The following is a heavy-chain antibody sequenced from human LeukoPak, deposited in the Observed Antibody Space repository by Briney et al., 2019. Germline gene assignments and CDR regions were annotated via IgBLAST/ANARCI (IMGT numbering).Heavy chain of an antibody. CDR1: GGTFSSHA. V-gene: IGHV1-69*13. J-gene: IGHJ1*01. CDR3: ASRTNYYDSSGYYYVYFQH. CDR2: IIPIFGTA. D-gene: IGHD3-22*01. Sequence: GASVKVSCKASGGTFSSHAISWVRQAPGQGLEWMGGIIPIFGTANYAQKFQGRVTITADESTSTAYMELSSLRSEDTAVYYCASRTNYYDSSGYYYVYFQHWGQGTLVTVSS.